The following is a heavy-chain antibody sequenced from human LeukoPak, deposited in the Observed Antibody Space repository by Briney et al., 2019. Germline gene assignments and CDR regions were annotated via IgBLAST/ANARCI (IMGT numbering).Heavy chain of an antibody. D-gene: IGHD3-10*01. CDR3: ARGYYGSGRYYPFGY. CDR1: GFTFSDYY. Sequence: GGSLRLSCAASGFTFSDYYMSWIRQAPGKGLEWVSYITSSSSYTNYADSVKGRFTISRDNAKNSLYLQMNSLRAEDTAVYYCARGYYGSGRYYPFGYWGQGALVTVSS. J-gene: IGHJ4*02. CDR2: ITSSSSYT. V-gene: IGHV3-11*05.